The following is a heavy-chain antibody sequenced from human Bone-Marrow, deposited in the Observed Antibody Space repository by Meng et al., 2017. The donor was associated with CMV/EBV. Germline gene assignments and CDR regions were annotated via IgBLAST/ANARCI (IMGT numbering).Heavy chain of an antibody. CDR1: GYTFTSYD. D-gene: IGHD3-3*01. CDR2: MNPNSGNT. CDR3: ARHQTPNGITIFGVVTDLSSGMDV. V-gene: IGHV1-8*01. J-gene: IGHJ6*02. Sequence: ASVKVSCKAFGYTFTSYDINWVRQATGQGLEWMGWMNPNSGNTGYAQKFQGRVTMTRNTSISTAYMELSSLRSEDTAVYYCARHQTPNGITIFGVVTDLSSGMDVWGQGATVTVSS.